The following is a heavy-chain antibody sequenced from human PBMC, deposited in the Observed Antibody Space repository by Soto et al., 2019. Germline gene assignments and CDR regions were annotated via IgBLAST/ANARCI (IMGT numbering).Heavy chain of an antibody. J-gene: IGHJ4*02. V-gene: IGHV1-46*01. Sequence: QVQLVQSGAEVKKPGASVKISCKASGYTFTSYYMHWVRQAPGQGLEWMGIINPSGGSTNYAQRLRDSVAMTRYTSTCTVYLEVNSPRAEATSVYYCERAPYPGCRYAVCYPLDYWGQGTLFTVSS. D-gene: IGHD3-16*01. CDR3: ERAPYPGCRYAVCYPLDY. CDR2: INPSGGST. CDR1: GYTFTSYY.